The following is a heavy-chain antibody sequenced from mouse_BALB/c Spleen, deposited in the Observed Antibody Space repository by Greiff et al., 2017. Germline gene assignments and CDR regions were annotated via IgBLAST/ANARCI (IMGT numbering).Heavy chain of an antibody. CDR2: IYPYNGGT. D-gene: IGHD2-10*01. J-gene: IGHJ4*01. CDR1: GYTFTDYN. Sequence: EVKLQQSGPELVKPGASVKISCKASGYTFTDYNMHWVKQSHGKSLEWIGYIYPYNGGTGYNQKFKSKATLTVDNSSSTAYMELRSLTSEDSAVYYCARAYYGTYYYAMDYWGQGTSVTVSS. V-gene: IGHV1S29*02. CDR3: ARAYYGTYYYAMDY.